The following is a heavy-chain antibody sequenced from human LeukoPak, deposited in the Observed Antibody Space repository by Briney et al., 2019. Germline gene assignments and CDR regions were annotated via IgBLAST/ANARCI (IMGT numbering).Heavy chain of an antibody. J-gene: IGHJ4*02. CDR3: ARTEMTTVTPIDY. CDR2: IIPIFGIA. V-gene: IGHV1-69*04. D-gene: IGHD4-17*01. Sequence: ASVKVSCKASGGTSSSYAISWVRQAPGQGLEWMGRIIPIFGIANYAQKFQGRVTITADKSTSTAYMELSSLRSEDTAVYYCARTEMTTVTPIDYWGQGTLVTVSS. CDR1: GGTSSSYA.